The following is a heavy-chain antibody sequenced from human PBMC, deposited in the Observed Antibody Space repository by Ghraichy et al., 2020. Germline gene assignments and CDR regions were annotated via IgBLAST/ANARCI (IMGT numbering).Heavy chain of an antibody. CDR1: GYTFTSYD. Sequence: ASVKVSCKASGYTFTSYDINWVRQATGQGLEWMGWMNPNSGNTGYAQKFQGRVTMTRNTSISTAYMELSSLRSEDTAVYYCARVVVAAPAYFDYWGQGTLVTVSS. J-gene: IGHJ4*02. D-gene: IGHD2-15*01. CDR3: ARVVVAAPAYFDY. V-gene: IGHV1-8*01. CDR2: MNPNSGNT.